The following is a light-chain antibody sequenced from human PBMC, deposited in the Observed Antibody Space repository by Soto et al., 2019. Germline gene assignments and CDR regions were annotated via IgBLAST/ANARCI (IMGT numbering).Light chain of an antibody. CDR3: SSYSLSTAYL. CDR1: SSDVGGYDY. V-gene: IGLV2-14*01. J-gene: IGLJ1*01. CDR2: EVS. Sequence: QSVLTQPASVSGSPGQSITISCTGTSSDVGGYDYVSWYQIHPGKAPKLMVFEVSNRPSGVPYRFSGSKSGNTASLTISGLQAEDEADYSCSSYSLSTAYLFGNGTKVTVL.